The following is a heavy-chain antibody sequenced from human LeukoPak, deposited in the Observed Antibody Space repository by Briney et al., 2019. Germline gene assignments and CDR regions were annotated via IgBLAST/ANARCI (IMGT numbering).Heavy chain of an antibody. D-gene: IGHD3-22*01. V-gene: IGHV3-30*19. CDR2: ISYDGSNK. CDR1: GFTFSSYG. CDR3: ARDATMIVVVRYFDY. J-gene: IGHJ4*02. Sequence: PGGSLRLSCAASGFTFSSYGMHWVRQAPGKGLEWVAVISYDGSNKYYADSVKGRFTISRDNSKNTLYLQMNSLRAEDTAVYYCARDATMIVVVRYFDYWGQGTLVTVSS.